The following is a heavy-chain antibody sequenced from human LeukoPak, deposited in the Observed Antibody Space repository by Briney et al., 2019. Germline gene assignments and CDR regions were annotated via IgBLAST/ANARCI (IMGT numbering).Heavy chain of an antibody. CDR1: GFTFSDYY. D-gene: IGHD1-26*01. CDR3: AKPYGSYYDYFDY. J-gene: IGHJ4*02. Sequence: GGSLRLSCAASGFTFSDYYMSWIRQAPGKGLEWVSYISSSGSTIYYAGSVKGRFTISRDNAKNSLYPQMNSLRAEDTAVYYCAKPYGSYYDYFDYWGQGTLVTVSS. V-gene: IGHV3-11*01. CDR2: ISSSGSTI.